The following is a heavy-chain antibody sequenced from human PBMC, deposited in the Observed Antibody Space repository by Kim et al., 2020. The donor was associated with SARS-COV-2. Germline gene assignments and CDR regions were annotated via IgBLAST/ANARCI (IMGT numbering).Heavy chain of an antibody. D-gene: IGHD3-3*01. V-gene: IGHV5-51*01. CDR1: GYSFTSYW. CDR2: IYPGDSDT. Sequence: GESLKISCKGSGYSFTSYWIGWVRQMPGKGLEWMGIIYPGDSDTRYSPSFQGQVTISADKSISTAYLQWSSLKASDTAMYYCARPRFAKKNDFWSGLRLDAFDIWGQGTMVTVSS. J-gene: IGHJ3*02. CDR3: ARPRFAKKNDFWSGLRLDAFDI.